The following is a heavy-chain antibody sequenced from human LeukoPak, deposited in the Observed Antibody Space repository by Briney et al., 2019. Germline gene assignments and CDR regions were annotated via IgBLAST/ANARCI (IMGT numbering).Heavy chain of an antibody. Sequence: SETLSLTCTVSGGSINGYYWSWIRQPPGKGLEWIGYIYYSGSTKYNPSLKSRVTISVDTSKKQFSLKLSSVTAADTAVYYCARATLGYCSSTSCDSAFDIWGQGTMVTVSS. CDR2: IYYSGST. CDR1: GGSINGYY. V-gene: IGHV4-59*01. J-gene: IGHJ3*02. CDR3: ARATLGYCSSTSCDSAFDI. D-gene: IGHD2-2*01.